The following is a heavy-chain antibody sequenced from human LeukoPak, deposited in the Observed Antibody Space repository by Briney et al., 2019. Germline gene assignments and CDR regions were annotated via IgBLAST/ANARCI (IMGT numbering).Heavy chain of an antibody. D-gene: IGHD1-1*01. Sequence: GGSLGLSCTASGFTFSNYAMTWVRQAPGKGLDWVSSISSSGSGTNYADSVKGRFTISRDNSKNTLYLQMNRLRSEDTAVYYCAKDNDSLLAYFDYWGQGTLVTVSS. CDR1: GFTFSNYA. V-gene: IGHV3-23*01. J-gene: IGHJ4*02. CDR3: AKDNDSLLAYFDY. CDR2: ISSSGSGT.